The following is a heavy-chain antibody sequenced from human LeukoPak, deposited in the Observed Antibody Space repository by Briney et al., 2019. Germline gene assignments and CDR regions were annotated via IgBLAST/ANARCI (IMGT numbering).Heavy chain of an antibody. CDR2: INHSGST. J-gene: IGHJ3*02. CDR1: GGSFSGYY. D-gene: IGHD3-3*01. Sequence: ASETLSLTCAVYGGSFSGYYWSWIRQPPGKGPEWIGEINHSGSTNYNPSLKSRVTISVDTSKNQFSLKLSSVTAADTAVYYCARGGYDFWSGYRNDAFDIWGQGTMVTVSS. CDR3: ARGGYDFWSGYRNDAFDI. V-gene: IGHV4-34*01.